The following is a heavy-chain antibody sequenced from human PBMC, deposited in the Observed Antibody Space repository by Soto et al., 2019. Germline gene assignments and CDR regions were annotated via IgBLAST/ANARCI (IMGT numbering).Heavy chain of an antibody. V-gene: IGHV3-72*01. CDR2: TKNKANRYTT. CDR3: ARLVSGSPDN. D-gene: IGHD1-26*01. Sequence: EVQLVESGGGLVQPGGSLRLSCAASGFTLSDHYMDWVRQAPGKGLEWVGRTKNKANRYTTEYAASVNGRFTISRDDSKNSLYLQMNSLKTEDTAVYYCARLVSGSPDNWGQGTLVTVSS. J-gene: IGHJ4*02. CDR1: GFTLSDHY.